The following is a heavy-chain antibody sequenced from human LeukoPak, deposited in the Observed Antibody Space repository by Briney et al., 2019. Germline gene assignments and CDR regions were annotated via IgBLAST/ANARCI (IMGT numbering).Heavy chain of an antibody. J-gene: IGHJ4*02. CDR3: AKEYYDSSGYYDY. CDR2: ISYDGSNK. Sequence: GGSLRLSCAASGFTFSSYGMHWVRQAPGKGLEWVAVISYDGSNKYYADSVKGRFTISRDNSKNTLYLQMNSLRAEDTAVYYCAKEYYDSSGYYDYWGQGTLVTVSS. V-gene: IGHV3-30*18. CDR1: GFTFSSYG. D-gene: IGHD3-22*01.